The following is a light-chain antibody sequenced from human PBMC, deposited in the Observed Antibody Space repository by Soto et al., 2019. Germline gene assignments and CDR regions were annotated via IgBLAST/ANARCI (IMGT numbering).Light chain of an antibody. V-gene: IGKV2-28*01. Sequence: DIVMTQSPLSLPVTPGEPASISCRSSQSLLHSNGYNYLDWYLQKPGQSPQLLIYLGSNRSSGVPDRFSGSGSGTDFTLKISRGEAEDVGVYYCMQALQTQRTFGQGTKVEIK. CDR3: MQALQTQRT. CDR1: QSLLHSNGYNY. CDR2: LGS. J-gene: IGKJ1*01.